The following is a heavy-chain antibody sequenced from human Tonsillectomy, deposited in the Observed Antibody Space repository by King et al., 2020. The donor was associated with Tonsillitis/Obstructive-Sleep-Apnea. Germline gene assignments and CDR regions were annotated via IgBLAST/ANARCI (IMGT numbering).Heavy chain of an antibody. J-gene: IGHJ4*02. Sequence: VQLVESGGGLVQPGGSLRLSCAASEFTFNNYGMNWVRQAPGKGLEWVSTVSASGGSTYYADSVRGRFTITRDNSKDTVYLQMNSLRAEDTAVYYCAKDSGRLNFAPIFDYWGQGTLVTVSS. CDR1: EFTFNNYG. CDR3: AKDSGRLNFAPIFDY. D-gene: IGHD1-26*01. CDR2: VSASGGST. V-gene: IGHV3-23*04.